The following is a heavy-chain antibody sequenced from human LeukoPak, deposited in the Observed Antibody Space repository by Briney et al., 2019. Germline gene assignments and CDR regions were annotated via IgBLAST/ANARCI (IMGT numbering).Heavy chain of an antibody. CDR2: IYYTGST. J-gene: IGHJ4*02. CDR3: AKQGHSGTYYHNFDY. V-gene: IGHV4-59*08. Sequence: PSETLSLTCTASGISFSSYYWTWVRQPPGKGLEWIGYIYYTGSTNYSPSLKSRVTISVHTAKKQYSLKLISVNAADTAIYYCAKQGHSGTYYHNFDYCGLGTLVTVSS. CDR1: GISFSSYY. D-gene: IGHD1-26*01.